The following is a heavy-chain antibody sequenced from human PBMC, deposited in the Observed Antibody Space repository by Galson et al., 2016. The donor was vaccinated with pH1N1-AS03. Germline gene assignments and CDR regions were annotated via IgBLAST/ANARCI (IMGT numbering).Heavy chain of an antibody. CDR1: GFPFSTYW. V-gene: IGHV3-74*01. CDR2: INPDASST. J-gene: IGHJ5*02. Sequence: SLRLSCAASGFPFSTYWMHWVRQAPGKGLEWVSRINPDASSTNYAESVKGRFTISRDNAKNTVYLQINSLRAEDTAVYYCVSDRELVRWGQGTLVTVSS. D-gene: IGHD1-26*01. CDR3: VSDRELVR.